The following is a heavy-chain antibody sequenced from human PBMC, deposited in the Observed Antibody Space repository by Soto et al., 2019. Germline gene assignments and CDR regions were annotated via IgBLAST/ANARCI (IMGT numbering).Heavy chain of an antibody. Sequence: QVQLVQSGAEVKKPGSSVKVSCKASGGTFSSYAISWVRQAPGQGLEWMGGIIPIFGTANYAQKFQGRVTITADESTSTAYMELSSLRSEDTAVYYCAREGYYYVSSGYYAGGGVDYWGQGTLVTVSS. CDR3: AREGYYYVSSGYYAGGGVDY. J-gene: IGHJ4*02. CDR2: IIPIFGTA. CDR1: GGTFSSYA. V-gene: IGHV1-69*01. D-gene: IGHD3-22*01.